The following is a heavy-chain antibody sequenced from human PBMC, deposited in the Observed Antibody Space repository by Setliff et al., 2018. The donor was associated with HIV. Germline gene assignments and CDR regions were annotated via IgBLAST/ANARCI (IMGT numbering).Heavy chain of an antibody. V-gene: IGHV4-39*01. Sequence: PSETLSLTCTVSGGSISSSIYYWGWIRQPPGKGLEWIGFIYYSGSTYYYGGSTYYNPSLKSRVAVSKDTTKNQLSLRLSSATAADTAVYYCARHAAGPNGPFDYWGQGTLVTVSS. CDR3: ARHAAGPNGPFDY. D-gene: IGHD2-8*01. CDR2: IYYSGSTYYYGGST. CDR1: GGSISSSIYY. J-gene: IGHJ4*02.